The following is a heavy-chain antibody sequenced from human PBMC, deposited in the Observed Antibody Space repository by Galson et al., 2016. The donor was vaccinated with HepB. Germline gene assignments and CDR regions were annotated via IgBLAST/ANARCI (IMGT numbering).Heavy chain of an antibody. J-gene: IGHJ6*02. V-gene: IGHV6-1*01. D-gene: IGHD1-7*01. CDR1: GDSVSSNSAA. Sequence: CAISGDSVSSNSAAWNWIRQSPSRGLEWLGRTYYRSQWYNDYAVSVKSRIIINPDTSKNQFSLHLSSMTPEDTAVYYCARERGSYSWYYDWSDGLYYLGVWGQGTTVTVSS. CDR2: TYYRSQWYN. CDR3: ARERGSYSWYYDWSDGLYYLGV.